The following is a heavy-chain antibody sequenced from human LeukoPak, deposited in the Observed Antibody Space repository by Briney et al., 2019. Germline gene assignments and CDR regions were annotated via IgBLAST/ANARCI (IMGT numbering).Heavy chain of an antibody. D-gene: IGHD3/OR15-3a*01. CDR3: ARVPSFGLVAKYYYMDV. Sequence: PGVSLRLSCSASGFTFSSYWMMWVRQAPGKGLEWVANIKQDGSEKYYVDSVKGRFTISRDNAKNSMYLQMNSLRAEDTAVYYCARVPSFGLVAKYYYMDVWGKGTTVTVSS. V-gene: IGHV3-7*01. CDR1: GFTFSSYW. J-gene: IGHJ6*03. CDR2: IKQDGSEK.